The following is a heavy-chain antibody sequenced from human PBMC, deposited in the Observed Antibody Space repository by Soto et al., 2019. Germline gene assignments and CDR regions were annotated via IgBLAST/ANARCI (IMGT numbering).Heavy chain of an antibody. V-gene: IGHV1-2*04. J-gene: IGHJ6*02. CDR2: INPNSGGT. Sequence: QVQLVQSGAEVKKPGASVKVSCKASGYTFTGSYMHWVRQAPGQGLEWMGWINPNSGGTNYAQKFQGWVTMTRDTSISTAYMELSRLRSDDTAVYYCARERVAGPYYYGMDVWGQGTTVTVSS. CDR1: GYTFTGSY. CDR3: ARERVAGPYYYGMDV. D-gene: IGHD6-19*01.